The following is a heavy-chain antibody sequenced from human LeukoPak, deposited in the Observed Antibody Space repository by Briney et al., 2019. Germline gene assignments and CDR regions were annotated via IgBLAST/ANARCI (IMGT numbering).Heavy chain of an antibody. Sequence: SETLSLTCTVSGGSISSYYSSWIRQPPGQGLEWIGNSYYSGSTKYNPSLKSRVTISVDTSKNQFSLKVNSMTAADTAVYYCAGDDSSSWWSYWGQGTLVTVSS. J-gene: IGHJ4*02. CDR1: GGSISSYY. CDR3: AGDDSSSWWSY. V-gene: IGHV4-59*01. CDR2: SYYSGST. D-gene: IGHD6-13*01.